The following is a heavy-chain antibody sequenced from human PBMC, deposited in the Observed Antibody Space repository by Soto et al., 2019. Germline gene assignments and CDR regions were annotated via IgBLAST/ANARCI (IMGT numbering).Heavy chain of an antibody. J-gene: IGHJ4*02. CDR1: GGSISSYY. CDR2: IYYSGST. D-gene: IGHD4-17*01. CDR3: AIVMDYGDYYYFDE. V-gene: IGHV4-59*08. Sequence: SETLSLTCTVSGGSISSYYWSWIRQPPGKGLEWIGYIYYSGSTNYNPSLKSRVTISVDTSKNQFSLKLSSVTAADTAVYYCAIVMDYGDYYYFDEWGQGTLVTVSS.